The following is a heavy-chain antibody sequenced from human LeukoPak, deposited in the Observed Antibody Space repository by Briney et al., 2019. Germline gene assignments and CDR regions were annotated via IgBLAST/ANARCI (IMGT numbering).Heavy chain of an antibody. CDR3: AEDVGRWLHGGDY. D-gene: IGHD5-24*01. CDR1: GFTFSSYG. CDR2: IRYDGSNK. V-gene: IGHV3-30*02. J-gene: IGHJ4*02. Sequence: GGSLRLSCAASGFTFSSYGMHWVRQAPGKGLEWVAFIRYDGSNKYYADSVKGRFTISRDNSKNTLYLQMNSLRAEDTAVYYCAEDVGRWLHGGDYWGQGTLVTVSS.